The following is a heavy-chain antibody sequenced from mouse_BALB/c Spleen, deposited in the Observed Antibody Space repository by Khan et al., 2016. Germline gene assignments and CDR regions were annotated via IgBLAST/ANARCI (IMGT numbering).Heavy chain of an antibody. CDR1: GYTFTSYW. V-gene: IGHV1-69*02. CDR3: TRGESTMSRGFAY. Sequence: QVQLQQSGAELVRPGASVKLSCKASGYTFTSYWINWMKQRPGQGLEWIGNIYPSDIYTNYNQKFKDKATLTVDKSSSTAYMQLSSPTSEDSAIYYCTRGESTMSRGFAYWGQGTLVTVSA. J-gene: IGHJ3*01. CDR2: IYPSDIYT. D-gene: IGHD2-4*01.